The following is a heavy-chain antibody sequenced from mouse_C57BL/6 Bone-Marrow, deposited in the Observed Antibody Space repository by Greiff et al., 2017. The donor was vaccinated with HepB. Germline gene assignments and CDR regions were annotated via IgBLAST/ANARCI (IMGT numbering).Heavy chain of an antibody. CDR3: AILPHYYGSSYYCAY. CDR1: GYTFTSYW. CDR2: IHPSDSDT. Sequence: QVQLKQPGAELVKPGASVKVSCKASGYTFTSYWMHWVKQRPGQGLEWIGRIHPSDSDTTYNQKFKGKATLTVYKSSSTAYMQLSSLTSEVSAVYYCAILPHYYGSSYYCAYWGQGTTLTVSS. J-gene: IGHJ2*01. D-gene: IGHD1-1*01. V-gene: IGHV1-74*01.